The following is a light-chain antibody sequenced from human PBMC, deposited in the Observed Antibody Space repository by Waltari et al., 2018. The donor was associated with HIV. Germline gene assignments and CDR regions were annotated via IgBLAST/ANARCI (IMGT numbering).Light chain of an antibody. CDR3: AAWDDSLSVYVV. Sequence: QSVLTQPPSASGTPGQRVTISCSGSSSTIGSNYVYWYQQLPGTAPKLPIYRNNQRPSGVPDRFSGSKSGTSASLAISGLRSEDEADYYCAAWDDSLSVYVVFGGGTKLTVL. CDR1: SSTIGSNY. V-gene: IGLV1-47*01. J-gene: IGLJ2*01. CDR2: RNN.